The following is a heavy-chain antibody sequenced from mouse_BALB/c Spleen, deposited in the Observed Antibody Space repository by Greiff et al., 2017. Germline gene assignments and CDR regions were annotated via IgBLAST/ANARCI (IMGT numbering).Heavy chain of an antibody. CDR1: GFTFSSYA. CDR2: ISSGGST. J-gene: IGHJ1*01. V-gene: IGHV5-6-5*01. Sequence: EVQRVESGGGLVKPGGSLKLSCAASGFTFSSYAMSWVRQTPEKRLEWVASISSGGSTYYPDSVKGRFTISRDNARNILYLQMSSLRSEDTAMYYCARGGGSSRYWYFDVWGAGTTVTVSS. CDR3: ARGGGSSRYWYFDV. D-gene: IGHD1-1*01.